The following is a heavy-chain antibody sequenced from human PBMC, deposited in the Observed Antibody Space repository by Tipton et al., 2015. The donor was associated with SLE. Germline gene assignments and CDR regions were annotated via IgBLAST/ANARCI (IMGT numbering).Heavy chain of an antibody. CDR2: IYYSGST. J-gene: IGHJ5*02. V-gene: IGHV4-39*07. Sequence: TLSLTCTVSGGSISGYYWRWIRQPPGKGLEWIGSIYYSGSTYYNPSLKSRVTISVDTSKKQFSLKLSSVTAADTAVYYCAIYSGSYYGHWFDPWGQGTLVTVSS. D-gene: IGHD1-26*01. CDR1: GGSISGYY. CDR3: AIYSGSYYGHWFDP.